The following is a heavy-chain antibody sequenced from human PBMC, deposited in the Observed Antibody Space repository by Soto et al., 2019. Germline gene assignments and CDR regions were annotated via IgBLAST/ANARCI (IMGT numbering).Heavy chain of an antibody. D-gene: IGHD3-22*01. CDR3: ARDGTLYDSNGYYYVY. CDR1: GGTFSRFA. CDR2: IIPMFGKA. V-gene: IGHV1-69*13. Sequence: SVKVSCKASGGTFSRFAISWVRQAPGQGLEWMGGIIPMFGKANYAQKFQGRVTITADESTSTGYMELRSLTSEDTAVYYCARDGTLYDSNGYYYVYWGQGTLVTVSS. J-gene: IGHJ4*02.